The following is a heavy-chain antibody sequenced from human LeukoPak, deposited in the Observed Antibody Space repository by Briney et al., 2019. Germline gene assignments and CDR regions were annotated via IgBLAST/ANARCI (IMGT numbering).Heavy chain of an antibody. CDR1: GGSITTDNW. CDR3: ARLAYYYDSSGYYYDKPRNAFDI. V-gene: IGHV4-39*01. Sequence: PSGTLSLTCAVSGGSITTDNWWGWVRQPPGKGLEWIGSIYYSGSTYYNPSLKSRVTISVDTSKNQFSLKLSSVTAADTAVYYCARLAYYYDSSGYYYDKPRNAFDIWGQGTMVTVSS. J-gene: IGHJ3*02. CDR2: IYYSGST. D-gene: IGHD3-22*01.